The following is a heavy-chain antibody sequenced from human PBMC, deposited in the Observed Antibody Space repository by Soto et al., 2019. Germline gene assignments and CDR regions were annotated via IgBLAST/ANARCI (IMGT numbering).Heavy chain of an antibody. V-gene: IGHV4-34*01. CDR1: GGSFSGYY. CDR2: INHSGST. CDR3: ARGSKAPEVVAAVNWFDP. Sequence: SETLSLTCAVYGGSFSGYYWSWIRQPPGKGLEWIGEINHSGSTNYNPSLKSRVTISVDTSKNQFSLKLSSVTAADTAVYYCARGSKAPEVVAAVNWFDPWGQGTLVTVSS. D-gene: IGHD2-15*01. J-gene: IGHJ5*02.